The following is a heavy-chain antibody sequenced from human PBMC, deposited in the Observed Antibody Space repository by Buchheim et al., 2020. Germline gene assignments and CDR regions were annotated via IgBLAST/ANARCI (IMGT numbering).Heavy chain of an antibody. V-gene: IGHV3-30*18. CDR1: GFTFSSYG. CDR3: AKDVKARFWSGYLLDY. J-gene: IGHJ4*02. CDR2: ISYDGSNK. Sequence: QVQLVESGGGVVQPGRSLRLSCAASGFTFSSYGMHWVRQAPGKGLEWVAVISYDGSNKYYADSVKGRFTISRDNSKNTLYLQMNSLRAEDTAVYYCAKDVKARFWSGYLLDYWGQGTL. D-gene: IGHD3-3*01.